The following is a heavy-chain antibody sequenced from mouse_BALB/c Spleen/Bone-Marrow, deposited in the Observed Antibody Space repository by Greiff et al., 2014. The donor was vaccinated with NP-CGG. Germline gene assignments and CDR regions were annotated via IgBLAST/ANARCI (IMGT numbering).Heavy chain of an antibody. V-gene: IGHV1-7*01. CDR1: GYTFTSHW. CDR2: INPSTGHT. Sequence: QVQLQQSGAELVKPGASVKMSCKASGYTFTSHWMQWVKQRPGQGLEWIGYINPSTGHTEYDQKFKDKATLTADKSSSTAYMQLSSLTSEDSAVDYCARGNCESMDDWGEGTSVTVSS. D-gene: IGHD4-1*01. J-gene: IGHJ4*01. CDR3: ARGNCESMDD.